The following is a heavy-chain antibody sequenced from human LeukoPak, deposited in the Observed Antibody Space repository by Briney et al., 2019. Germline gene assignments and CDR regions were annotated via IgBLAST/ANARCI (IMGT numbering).Heavy chain of an antibody. D-gene: IGHD2-2*01. CDR1: GYTFTGYY. V-gene: IGHV1-2*02. CDR3: ARDDCSSTSCYYAFDI. CDR2: INPNNGGT. J-gene: IGHJ3*02. Sequence: GASVKLSCKASGYTFTGYYMHWVRQTPGQGLEWLGWINPNNGGTNYAQKFQGRVTMTRDTAISTAYMELSRLRSDDTAVYYCARDDCSSTSCYYAFDIWGQGTMVTVSS.